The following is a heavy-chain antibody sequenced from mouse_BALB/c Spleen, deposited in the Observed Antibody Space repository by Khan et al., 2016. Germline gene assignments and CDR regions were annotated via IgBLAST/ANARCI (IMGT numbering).Heavy chain of an antibody. V-gene: IGHV1S81*02. J-gene: IGHJ3*01. CDR1: GYTFSSYY. CDR3: TRSGYANPFAY. D-gene: IGHD2-10*02. CDR2: INPTNGGT. Sequence: QVQLQQPGAELVKPGASVKLSCKASGYTFSSYYMYWVKQRPGQGLEWIGGINPTNGGTNFNEKFKTKATLTVDKSSSTAYMQLSSLTSEDSAVYYCTRSGYANPFAYWGQGTLVTVSA.